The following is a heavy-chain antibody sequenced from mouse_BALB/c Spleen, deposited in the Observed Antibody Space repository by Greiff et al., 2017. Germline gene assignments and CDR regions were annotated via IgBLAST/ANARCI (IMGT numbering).Heavy chain of an antibody. CDR2: ISSGSSTI. V-gene: IGHV5-17*02. Sequence: EVQRVESGGGLVQPGGSRKLSCAASGFTFSSFGMHWVRQAPEKGLEWVAYISSGSSTIYYADTVKGRFTISRDNPKNTLFLQMTSLRSEDTAMYYCAREGITTVVPRYFDVWGAGTTVTVSS. J-gene: IGHJ1*01. CDR3: AREGITTVVPRYFDV. D-gene: IGHD1-1*01. CDR1: GFTFSSFG.